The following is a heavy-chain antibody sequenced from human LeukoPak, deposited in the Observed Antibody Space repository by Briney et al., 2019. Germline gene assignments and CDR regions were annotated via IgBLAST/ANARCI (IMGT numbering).Heavy chain of an antibody. CDR3: ARAPSGSYFDY. Sequence: SETLSLTCAVYGGSFSGYYWSWIRQPPGKGLEWIGEINHSGSTNYSPSLKSRVTISVDTSKNQFSLKLSSVTAADTAVYYCARAPSGSYFDYWGQGTLVTVSS. J-gene: IGHJ4*02. CDR2: INHSGST. V-gene: IGHV4-34*01. D-gene: IGHD1-26*01. CDR1: GGSFSGYY.